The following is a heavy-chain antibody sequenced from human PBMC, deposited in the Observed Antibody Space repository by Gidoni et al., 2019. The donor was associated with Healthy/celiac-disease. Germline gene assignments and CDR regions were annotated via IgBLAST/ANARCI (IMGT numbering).Heavy chain of an antibody. V-gene: IGHV5-51*01. D-gene: IGHD3-9*01. CDR1: GYSFTSYW. CDR3: ARLFGLRYFDRTGDWFDP. Sequence: EVQLVQSGAEVKKPGESLKISCKGSGYSFTSYWIGWVRQMPGKGLEWMGIIYPGDSDTRYSPSFQGQVTISADKSISTAYLQWSSLKASDTAMYYCARLFGLRYFDRTGDWFDPWGQGTLVTVSS. CDR2: IYPGDSDT. J-gene: IGHJ5*02.